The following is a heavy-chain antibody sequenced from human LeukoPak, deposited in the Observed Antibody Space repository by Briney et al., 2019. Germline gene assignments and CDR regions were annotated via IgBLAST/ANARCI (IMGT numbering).Heavy chain of an antibody. CDR1: GFTFSRYW. CDR2: IKQDGSEK. D-gene: IGHD3-3*01. J-gene: IGHJ3*02. V-gene: IGHV3-7*01. CDR3: ARPHSISGDDAFDI. Sequence: GGSLRLSCAASGFTFSRYWMTWVRQAPGKVLEWVANIKQDGSEKYYVGSVMGRFTISRDNAKNSLFLQMNSLRAEDTAVYYCARPHSISGDDAFDIWGNGTMVSVSS.